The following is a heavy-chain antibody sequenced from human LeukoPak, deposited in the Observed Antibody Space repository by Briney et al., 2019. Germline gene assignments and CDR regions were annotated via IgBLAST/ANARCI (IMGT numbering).Heavy chain of an antibody. CDR2: IYYSGST. CDR1: GGSISSYY. D-gene: IGHD3-22*01. J-gene: IGHJ5*02. V-gene: IGHV4-59*12. Sequence: SETLSLTCTVSGGSISSYYWSWIRQPPGKGLEWIGYIYYSGSTNYNPSLKSRVTISVDTSKNQFSLKLSSVTATDTAVYYCARGGYYYDSSGYSDWFDPWGQGTLVTVSS. CDR3: ARGGYYYDSSGYSDWFDP.